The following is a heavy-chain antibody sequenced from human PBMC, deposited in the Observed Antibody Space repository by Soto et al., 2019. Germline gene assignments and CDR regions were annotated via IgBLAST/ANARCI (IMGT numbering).Heavy chain of an antibody. CDR3: ARDRLRYNWNDFPYYYYGMDV. J-gene: IGHJ6*02. CDR2: ISSDGSNK. Sequence: QVQLVESGGGVVQPGRSLRLSSAASGFNFSSYAMHWVRQAPGKGLEWVAVISSDGSNKYYADSVKGRFTISRDNSKNTLYLQMNSLRAEDTAVYYCARDRLRYNWNDFPYYYYGMDVWGQGTTVTVSS. V-gene: IGHV3-30-3*01. D-gene: IGHD1-1*01. CDR1: GFNFSSYA.